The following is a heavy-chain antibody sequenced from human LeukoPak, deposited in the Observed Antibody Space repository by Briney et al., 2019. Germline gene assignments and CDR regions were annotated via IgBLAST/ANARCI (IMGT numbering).Heavy chain of an antibody. CDR3: ARGGGGIAVAGRRSNWFDP. CDR2: INHSGST. Sequence: SETLSLTCAVYGGSFSGYYWSWIRQPPGKGLEWIGEINHSGSTNYNPSLKSRVTISVGTSKNQFSLKLSSVTAADTAVYYCARGGGGIAVAGRRSNWFDPWGQGTLVTVSS. V-gene: IGHV4-34*01. CDR1: GGSFSGYY. J-gene: IGHJ5*02. D-gene: IGHD6-19*01.